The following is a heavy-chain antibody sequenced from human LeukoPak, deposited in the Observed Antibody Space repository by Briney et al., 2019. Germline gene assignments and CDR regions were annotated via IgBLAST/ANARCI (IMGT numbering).Heavy chain of an antibody. Sequence: GSLRLSCAASGFTVSSNYMSWVRQAPGKGLGWVSVVYSGGSTYYADSVKGRFTISRDNSKSTLYIQMNSLRAEDTAVYYCARAKPKNMVRGLIMRRESRYYFDYWGQGTLVTVSS. CDR2: VYSGGST. D-gene: IGHD3-10*01. CDR3: ARAKPKNMVRGLIMRRESRYYFDY. V-gene: IGHV3-53*01. J-gene: IGHJ4*02. CDR1: GFTVSSNY.